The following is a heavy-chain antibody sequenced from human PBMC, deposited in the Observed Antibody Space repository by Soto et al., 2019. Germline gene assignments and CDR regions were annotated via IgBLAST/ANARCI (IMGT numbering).Heavy chain of an antibody. J-gene: IGHJ4*02. D-gene: IGHD5-18*01. CDR2: IYYSGST. CDR1: GGSISSYY. Sequence: PSETLSLTCTVSGGSISSYYWSWIRQPPGKGLEWIGYIYYSGSTNYNPSLKSRVTISVDTSKNQFSLKLSSVTAADTAVYYCARVNYPRRGYSYGLYYFDYWGQGTLVTVSS. V-gene: IGHV4-59*01. CDR3: ARVNYPRRGYSYGLYYFDY.